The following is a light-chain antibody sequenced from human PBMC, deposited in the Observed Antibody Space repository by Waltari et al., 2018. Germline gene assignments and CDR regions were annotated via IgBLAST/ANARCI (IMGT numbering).Light chain of an antibody. CDR2: DDT. Sequence: SSVVTQSPSVSVAPGQTATIPCGGDNVGSKRVHWYHQKPGQAPALVVYDDTDRPSGIPERFSGSNSGNTATLTISRVETGDEADYYCQVWDSSSDHVVFGGGTKLTVL. J-gene: IGLJ2*01. CDR3: QVWDSSSDHVV. V-gene: IGLV3-21*02. CDR1: NVGSKR.